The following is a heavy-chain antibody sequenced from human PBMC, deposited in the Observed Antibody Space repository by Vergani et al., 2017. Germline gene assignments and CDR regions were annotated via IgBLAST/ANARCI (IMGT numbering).Heavy chain of an antibody. Sequence: QVQLVQSGAAVKKPGSSVKVSCKASGGTFSSYASSWVRQAPGQGLEWMGWISAYNGNTNYAQKHQGRVTMTTDTSTSTAYMELRSLRSDDTAVYYGARDKGEQQLVWFGWFDPWGQGTLVTVSS. CDR2: ISAYNGNT. CDR1: GGTFSSYA. D-gene: IGHD6-13*01. J-gene: IGHJ5*02. V-gene: IGHV1-18*01. CDR3: ARDKGEQQLVWFGWFDP.